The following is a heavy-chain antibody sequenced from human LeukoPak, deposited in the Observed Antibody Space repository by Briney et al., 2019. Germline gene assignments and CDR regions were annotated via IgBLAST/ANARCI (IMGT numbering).Heavy chain of an antibody. D-gene: IGHD1-1*01. J-gene: IGHJ4*02. V-gene: IGHV3-30*03. CDR1: GFTFSSYS. Sequence: PGGSLRLSCAAPGFTFSSYSMNWVRQAPGKGLEWVAVISYDGSNKYYADSVKGRFTISRDNSKNTLYLQMNSLRAEDTAVYYCARDEVNCGFDYWGQGTLVTVSS. CDR3: ARDEVNCGFDY. CDR2: ISYDGSNK.